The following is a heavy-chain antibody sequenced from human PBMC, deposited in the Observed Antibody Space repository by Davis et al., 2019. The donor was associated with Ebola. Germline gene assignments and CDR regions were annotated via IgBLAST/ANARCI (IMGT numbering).Heavy chain of an antibody. D-gene: IGHD5-24*01. J-gene: IGHJ6*03. Sequence: PSETLSLTCTVSGGSISSYYWSWIRQPPGKGLEWIGYIYYSGSTNCNPSLKSRVTISVDTSKNQFSLKLSSVTAADTAVYYCAAITRGGYYYMDVWGKGTTVTVSS. CDR1: GGSISSYY. CDR3: AAITRGGYYYMDV. V-gene: IGHV4-59*01. CDR2: IYYSGST.